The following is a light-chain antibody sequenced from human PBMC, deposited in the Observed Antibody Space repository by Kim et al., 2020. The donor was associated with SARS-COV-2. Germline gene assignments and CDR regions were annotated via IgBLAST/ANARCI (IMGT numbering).Light chain of an antibody. V-gene: IGKV2-30*01. Sequence: PASISCRSSQSRGYSDGNTYLNWFHQRPGQSPRRLIYKVSNRDSGVPDRFSGSGSGTEFTLQISRVEAEDVGVYYCMQGTHWPFTFGPGTKVDIK. CDR1: QSRGYSDGNTY. CDR3: MQGTHWPFT. CDR2: KVS. J-gene: IGKJ3*01.